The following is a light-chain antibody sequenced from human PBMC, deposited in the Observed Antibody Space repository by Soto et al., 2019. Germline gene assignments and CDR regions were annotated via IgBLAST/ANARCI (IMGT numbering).Light chain of an antibody. CDR3: CSYAGSYVV. CDR1: SSDVGGYNS. Sequence: QSALTQPRSVSGSPGQSVTISCTGTSSDVGGYNSVSWYQHHPGKAPKLMIYDVSKRPSGVPDRFSVSKSGNTASLTISGLQAEDEADYSCCSYAGSYVVFGGGTKVTVL. J-gene: IGLJ2*01. V-gene: IGLV2-11*01. CDR2: DVS.